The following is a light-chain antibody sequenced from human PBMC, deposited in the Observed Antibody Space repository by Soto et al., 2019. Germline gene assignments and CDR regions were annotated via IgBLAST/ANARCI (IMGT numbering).Light chain of an antibody. CDR1: QSISSY. Sequence: DIQMTQSPSSLSASVGDRVTITCRASQSISSYLNWYQQRPGKAPNLLIYAASSLQSGVPSRFSGSGSGTDFTLTINGLQPEDFATYYCQQSSSTPVTFGQGTRLAIK. CDR2: AAS. CDR3: QQSSSTPVT. V-gene: IGKV1-39*01. J-gene: IGKJ5*01.